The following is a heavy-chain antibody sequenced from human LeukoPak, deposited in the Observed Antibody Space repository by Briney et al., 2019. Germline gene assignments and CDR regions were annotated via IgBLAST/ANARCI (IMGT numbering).Heavy chain of an antibody. V-gene: IGHV1-8*02. CDR1: GYTFTSYY. J-gene: IGHJ4*02. Sequence: ASVKVSCKASGYTFTSYYMHWVRQATGQGLEWMGWMNPNSGNTGYAQKFQGRVTMTRNTSISTAYMELSSLRSEDTAVYYCARVGVYYYDSSGYQLGYWGQGTLVTVSS. CDR2: MNPNSGNT. D-gene: IGHD3-22*01. CDR3: ARVGVYYYDSSGYQLGY.